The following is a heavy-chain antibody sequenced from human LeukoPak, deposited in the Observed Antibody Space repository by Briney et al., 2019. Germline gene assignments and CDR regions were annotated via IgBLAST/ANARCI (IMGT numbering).Heavy chain of an antibody. D-gene: IGHD2-8*01. Sequence: SETLSLTCAVYGGSFSGYYWSWIRQPPGKGLEWIGEINHSGSTNYNPSLKSRVTISVDTSKNQFSLKLSSVTAADTAVYCCARFGCTNGVCYDYWGQGTLVTVSS. CDR2: INHSGST. J-gene: IGHJ4*02. CDR1: GGSFSGYY. CDR3: ARFGCTNGVCYDY. V-gene: IGHV4-34*01.